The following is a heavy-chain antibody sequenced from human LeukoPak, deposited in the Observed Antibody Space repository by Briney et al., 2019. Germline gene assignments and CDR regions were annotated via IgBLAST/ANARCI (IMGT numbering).Heavy chain of an antibody. CDR2: IYYSGST. V-gene: IGHV4-59*01. D-gene: IGHD5-18*01. CDR1: GGSISSYY. CDR3: ARDSVGYTFDY. J-gene: IGHJ4*02. Sequence: PSETLSLTCTVSGGSISSYYWSWIRQPPGKGLEWIGYIYYSGSTNYNPSLKSRVTISVDTSKNQFSLKLSSVTAAGTAVYYCARDSVGYTFDYWGQGTLVTVSS.